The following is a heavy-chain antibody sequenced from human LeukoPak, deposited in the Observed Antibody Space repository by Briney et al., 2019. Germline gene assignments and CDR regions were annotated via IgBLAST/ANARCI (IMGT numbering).Heavy chain of an antibody. Sequence: GGSLRLSCAASGFTFRAFDMHWVRQSAVKGLEWVSGIGPDGDIYYAASVKGRFTISRENGENSVHLQMNSLRAGDTAVYYCVRHSNYHAMDVWGQGTTVTVSS. CDR3: VRHSNYHAMDV. CDR2: IGPDGDI. D-gene: IGHD2-8*01. CDR1: GFTFRAFD. J-gene: IGHJ6*02. V-gene: IGHV3-13*01.